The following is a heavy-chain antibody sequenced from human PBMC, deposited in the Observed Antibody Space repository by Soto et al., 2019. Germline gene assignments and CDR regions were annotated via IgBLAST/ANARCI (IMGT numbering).Heavy chain of an antibody. V-gene: IGHV1-69*02. CDR2: IIPILGIA. CDR1: GGTFSSYT. CDR3: ATLYYYDSSGYYDDAFDI. Sequence: ASVKVSCKASGGTFSSYTISWVRQAPGQGLEWMGRIIPILGIANYAQKFQGRVTITADKSTSTAYMELSSLRSEDTAVYYCATLYYYDSSGYYDDAFDIWGQGTMVTVSS. D-gene: IGHD3-22*01. J-gene: IGHJ3*02.